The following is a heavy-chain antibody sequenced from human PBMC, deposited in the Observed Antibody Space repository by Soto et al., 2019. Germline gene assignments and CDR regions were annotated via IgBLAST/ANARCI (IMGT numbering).Heavy chain of an antibody. D-gene: IGHD3-3*01. CDR1: GDSISTFY. CDR3: ARVRSNLFDY. Sequence: SETLSLTCTVSGDSISTFYWSWIRQPPGKGLEWIGYIHYSGSTNYNPSLKSQVIISVDTSKNQFSLKLSSVTAADTAVYFCARVRSNLFDYWGQGTLVTVS. V-gene: IGHV4-59*01. J-gene: IGHJ4*02. CDR2: IHYSGST.